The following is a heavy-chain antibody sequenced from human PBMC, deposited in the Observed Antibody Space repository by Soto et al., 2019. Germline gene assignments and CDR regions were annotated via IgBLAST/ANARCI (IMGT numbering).Heavy chain of an antibody. CDR2: VYYSGST. CDR3: ARHGGTTPFDF. V-gene: IGHV4-39*01. Sequence: QLQLQESGPGLVKPSETLSLTCTLSGDSIRGSNFYWAWIRQPPGQELEWVGTVYYSGSTYYHPSLKSRVTLSVDPSKNQFYLRLSSVTASDTGTYFCARHGGTTPFDFWGQGIQVAVSS. D-gene: IGHD4-17*01. CDR1: GDSIRGSNFY. J-gene: IGHJ4*02.